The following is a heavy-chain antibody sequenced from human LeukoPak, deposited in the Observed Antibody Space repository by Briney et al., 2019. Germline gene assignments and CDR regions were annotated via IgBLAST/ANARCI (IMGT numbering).Heavy chain of an antibody. CDR3: ARVLLWFGESSNWFDP. D-gene: IGHD3-10*01. CDR1: GFTFSSYW. J-gene: IGHJ5*02. CDR2: ISSSSSYI. Sequence: TGGSLRLSCAASGFTFSSYWMHWVRQAPGKGLEWVSSISSSSSYIYYADSVKGRFTISRDNAKNSLYLQMNSLRAEDTAVYYCARVLLWFGESSNWFDPWGQGTLVTVSS. V-gene: IGHV3-21*01.